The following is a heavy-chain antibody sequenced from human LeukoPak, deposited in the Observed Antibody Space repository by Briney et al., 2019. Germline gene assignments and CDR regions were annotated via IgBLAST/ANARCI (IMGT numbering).Heavy chain of an antibody. D-gene: IGHD1-26*01. V-gene: IGHV1-2*02. CDR2: INPNSGGT. J-gene: IGHJ4*02. CDR3: ARDAWLVGATNLYYFDH. CDR1: EYTFTDYN. Sequence: ASVKVSCKASEYTFTDYNMHWVRQAPGQGLEWMGWINPNSGGTKYAQKFQGRVTMTRDPSISTAYMELSRLRFDDTAVYYCARDAWLVGATNLYYFDHWGQGTPVTVSS.